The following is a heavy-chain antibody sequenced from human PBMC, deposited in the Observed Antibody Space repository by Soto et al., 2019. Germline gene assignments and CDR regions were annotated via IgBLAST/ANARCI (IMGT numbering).Heavy chain of an antibody. J-gene: IGHJ4*02. CDR1: GYTFTIYW. Sequence: GESLKIPCQVSGYTFTIYWIGWVRQMPGKGLEWMGIIYPSDSDTRYSPSFQGQVTISADQSINTAYLKWDSLKASDTAIYYCARPANTVADHFDLWGQGTPVTVSS. V-gene: IGHV5-51*01. CDR3: ARPANTVADHFDL. D-gene: IGHD4-17*01. CDR2: IYPSDSDT.